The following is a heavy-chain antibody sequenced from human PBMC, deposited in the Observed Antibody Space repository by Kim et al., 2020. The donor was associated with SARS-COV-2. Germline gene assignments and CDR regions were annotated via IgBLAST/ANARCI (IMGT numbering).Heavy chain of an antibody. Sequence: SETLSLTCTVSGGPMYTYFWSWIRQPPEKGLEWIGYIHYNGSTYNGSTRYSRSLKSRVTISLDTSKNQSSLKLRSVIAADAAVYYCARTYCSGGSCYSYKWGQGTLVTVSS. V-gene: IGHV4-59*01. D-gene: IGHD2-15*01. CDR1: GGPMYTYF. J-gene: IGHJ4*02. CDR2: IHYNGSTYNGST. CDR3: ARTYCSGGSCYSYK.